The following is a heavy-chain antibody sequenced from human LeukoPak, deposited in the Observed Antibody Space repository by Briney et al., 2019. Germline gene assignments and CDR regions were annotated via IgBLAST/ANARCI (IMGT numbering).Heavy chain of an antibody. Sequence: GGSLRLSCAASGFTFSSYWMSWVRQAPGKGLEWVANIKQDGSEKYYVDSVKGRFTISRDNAKNSLYLQMNSLRAEDTAVYYCARGGKYSGINYFDYWGQGTLVTVSS. J-gene: IGHJ4*02. V-gene: IGHV3-7*04. CDR3: ARGGKYSGINYFDY. CDR1: GFTFSSYW. CDR2: IKQDGSEK. D-gene: IGHD1-26*01.